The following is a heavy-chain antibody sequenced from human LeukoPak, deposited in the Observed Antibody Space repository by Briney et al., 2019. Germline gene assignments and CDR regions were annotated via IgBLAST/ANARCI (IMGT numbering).Heavy chain of an antibody. CDR3: ARCEALDYGDYQYYFDY. V-gene: IGHV4-31*03. CDR2: IYYSGST. D-gene: IGHD4-17*01. CDR1: GGSISSGGYY. J-gene: IGHJ4*02. Sequence: SQTLSLTCTVSGGSISSGGYYWSWIRQPPGKGLEWIGYIYYSGSTYYNPSLKSRVTISVDTSKNQFSLKLSSVTAADTAVYYCARCEALDYGDYQYYFDYWGQGTLITVSS.